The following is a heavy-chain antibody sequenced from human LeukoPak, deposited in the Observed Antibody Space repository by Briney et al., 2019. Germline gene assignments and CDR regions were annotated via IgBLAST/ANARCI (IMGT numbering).Heavy chain of an antibody. CDR2: IKTKIDGGTT. J-gene: IGHJ4*02. V-gene: IGHV3-15*01. CDR3: ARHETGPYFDH. Sequence: GGSLRLSCGASGFTFSNAWMSWVRQAPGKGLEWVGRIKTKIDGGTTDYAAPVKGRFTISRDDSKNTLYLQMNSLKASDTAMYYCARHETGPYFDHWGQGTLVTVSS. D-gene: IGHD1-1*01. CDR1: GFTFSNAW.